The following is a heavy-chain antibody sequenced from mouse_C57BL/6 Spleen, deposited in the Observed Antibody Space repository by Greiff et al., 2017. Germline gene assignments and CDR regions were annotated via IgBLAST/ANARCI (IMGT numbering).Heavy chain of an antibody. D-gene: IGHD2-1*01. Sequence: EVKLMESGGGLVQPGGSLSLSCSASGFTFTAYYMSWVRQPPGKALEWLGFIRNKANGYTTDYSAYVKGRFTISRDNSQSIIYRQMNALGAEDSDTYDCERYAGNYDAMDDWGQGTSVTVSS. J-gene: IGHJ4*01. CDR1: GFTFTAYY. CDR3: ERYAGNYDAMDD. V-gene: IGHV7-3*01. CDR2: IRNKANGYTT.